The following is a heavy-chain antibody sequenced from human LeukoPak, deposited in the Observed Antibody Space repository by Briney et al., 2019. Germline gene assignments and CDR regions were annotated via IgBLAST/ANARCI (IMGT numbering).Heavy chain of an antibody. CDR2: IYYTGST. D-gene: IGHD6-13*01. J-gene: IGHJ4*02. Sequence: SETLSLTCTVSGGSIGTYYWSWIRQPPGKGLEWIGYIYYTGSTNYNPSLKSRVTISVDTSKNQLFLRLTSVTAADTAVYYCARLGYSSSWLAVDYWGQGTLVTVSS. CDR1: GGSIGTYY. CDR3: ARLGYSSSWLAVDY. V-gene: IGHV4-59*08.